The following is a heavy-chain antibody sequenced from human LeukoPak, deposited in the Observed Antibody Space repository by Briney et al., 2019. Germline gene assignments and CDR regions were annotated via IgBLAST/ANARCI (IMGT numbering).Heavy chain of an antibody. J-gene: IGHJ4*02. D-gene: IGHD1-26*01. CDR1: GFTFSSYE. CDR2: ISSSSSYI. CDR3: AKDPWDYSGSYYFDY. Sequence: GGSLRLSCAASGFTFSSYEMNWVRQAPGKGLEWVSSISSSSSYIYYADSVKGRFTISRDNAKNSLYLQMNSLRAEDTAVYYCAKDPWDYSGSYYFDYWGQGTLVTVSS. V-gene: IGHV3-21*04.